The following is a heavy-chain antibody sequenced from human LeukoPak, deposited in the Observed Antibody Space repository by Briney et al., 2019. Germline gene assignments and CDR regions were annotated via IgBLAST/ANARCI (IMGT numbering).Heavy chain of an antibody. CDR3: ARGGGFSVVGFDP. D-gene: IGHD2-21*01. CDR1: GGSFSGYY. Sequence: SETLSLTCAVYGGSFSGYYWSWIRQPPGKGLEWIGEVNHGGGTNYNPYLKSRVTISVDMSKNQFSLKLSSVTAADSAVYYCARGGGFSVVGFDPWGQGTLVTVSS. CDR2: VNHGGGT. J-gene: IGHJ5*02. V-gene: IGHV4-34*01.